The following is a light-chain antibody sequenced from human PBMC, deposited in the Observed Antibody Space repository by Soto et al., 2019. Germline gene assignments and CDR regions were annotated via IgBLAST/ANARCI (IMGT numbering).Light chain of an antibody. Sequence: DIQMTQSPSSLSASVGDRVTITCRASQTISKYLNWYQHKPGKGPKLLIYAASTLQSGVPSRFSGSGSGTDFTLTISSLQPEDVATYYCQQSNSSPPWTFGQGTKVEIK. CDR1: QTISKY. CDR3: QQSNSSPPWT. J-gene: IGKJ1*01. V-gene: IGKV1-39*01. CDR2: AAS.